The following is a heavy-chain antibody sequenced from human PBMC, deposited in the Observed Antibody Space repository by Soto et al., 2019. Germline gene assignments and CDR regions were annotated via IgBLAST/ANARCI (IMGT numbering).Heavy chain of an antibody. CDR1: GYSFTSYW. V-gene: IGHV5-51*01. J-gene: IGHJ3*02. CDR3: ARTIPLRADSSGYAFDI. CDR2: IYPGDSDT. Sequence: GESLKISCKGSGYSFTSYWIGWVRQMPGKGLEWMGIIYPGDSDTRYSPSFQGQVTISADKSISPAYLQWSSLKASDTAMYYCARTIPLRADSSGYAFDIWGQGTMVTVSS. D-gene: IGHD3-22*01.